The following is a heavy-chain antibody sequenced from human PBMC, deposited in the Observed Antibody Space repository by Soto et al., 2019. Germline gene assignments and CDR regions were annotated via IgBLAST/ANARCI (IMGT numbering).Heavy chain of an antibody. CDR2: IKEDGSEK. CDR3: ARGIAARPAPCDY. CDR1: GFTFSSYW. J-gene: IGHJ4*02. D-gene: IGHD6-6*01. Sequence: GGSLRLSCAASGFTFSSYWMSWVSQAPGKGLEWVANIKEDGSEKYLVDSVKGRFTISRDNAKNSLFLQMNSLRAEDTAVYYCARGIAARPAPCDYWGQGTLVTVSS. V-gene: IGHV3-7*01.